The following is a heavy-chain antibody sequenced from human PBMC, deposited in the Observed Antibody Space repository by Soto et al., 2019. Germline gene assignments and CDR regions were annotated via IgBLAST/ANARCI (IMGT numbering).Heavy chain of an antibody. Sequence: QMQLVQSGPEVKKPGTSVKVSCKASGFTFTSSAVQWVRQTRGQRLEWIGWIVVGSGNTNYAQKFQERVTITRDMSTSTAYMELSSLRSEDTAVYYCAAHRTFCGGDCYVDWGQGPLVTVSS. J-gene: IGHJ4*02. D-gene: IGHD2-21*02. CDR1: GFTFTSSA. CDR3: AAHRTFCGGDCYVD. CDR2: IVVGSGNT. V-gene: IGHV1-58*01.